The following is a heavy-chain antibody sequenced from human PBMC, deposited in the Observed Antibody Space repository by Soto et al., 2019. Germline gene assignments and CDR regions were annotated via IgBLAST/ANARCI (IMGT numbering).Heavy chain of an antibody. D-gene: IGHD6-6*01. CDR1: GYTLTELS. CDR2: FDPEDGET. Sequence: ASVKVSCKVSGYTLTELSMHWVRQAPGKGLEWMGGFDPEDGETIYAQKFQGRVTMTEDTSTDTAYMELSSLRSEDTAVYYCAKVHIEGQLRPGGYYYYGMDVRGQGTTVTVSS. CDR3: AKVHIEGQLRPGGYYYYGMDV. V-gene: IGHV1-24*01. J-gene: IGHJ6*02.